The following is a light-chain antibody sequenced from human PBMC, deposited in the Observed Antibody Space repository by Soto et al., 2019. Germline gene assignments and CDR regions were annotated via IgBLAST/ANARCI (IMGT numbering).Light chain of an antibody. CDR2: GAS. V-gene: IGKV3-15*01. CDR3: QQYNKWHL. CDR1: QSVSSN. Sequence: EIVMTHSPATLSVSPGERATLSCRASQSVSSNLAWYQQKPGQAPRLLIYGASTRATGIPARFSGSGSGTEFTLTISRLQSEDFAVYYCQQYNKWHLFGGGTKVDIK. J-gene: IGKJ4*01.